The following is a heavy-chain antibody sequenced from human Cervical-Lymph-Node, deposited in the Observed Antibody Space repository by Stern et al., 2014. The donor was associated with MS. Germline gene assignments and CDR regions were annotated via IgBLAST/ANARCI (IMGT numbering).Heavy chain of an antibody. J-gene: IGHJ6*02. V-gene: IGHV1-69*01. D-gene: IGHD2-2*02. CDR3: ARDGRHAYTYALDV. CDR1: GGIFNVYA. CDR2: IIPILGTA. Sequence: QVQLVQSGAEVKKPGSSVKISCKASGGIFNVYAMNWLRQAPGQGLEWMGGIIPILGTANYAQKFQGRVTITADESTSTTSMQLSSLRANDTAVYYCARDGRHAYTYALDVWGQGTTVTVSS.